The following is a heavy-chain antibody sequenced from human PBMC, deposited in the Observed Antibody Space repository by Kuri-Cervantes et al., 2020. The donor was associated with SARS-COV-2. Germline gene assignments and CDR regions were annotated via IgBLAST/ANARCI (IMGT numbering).Heavy chain of an antibody. V-gene: IGHV3-23*01. CDR1: GFTFSSYA. Sequence: GESLKISCAASGFTFSSYAMSWVRQAPGKGLEWVSAISGSGGSTYYADSVKGRFTISRDNSKNTLYLQMNSLRAEDTAVYYCAKTIRSQSIAAAAYYYYYYGMDVWAQGTTVTVSS. CDR3: AKTIRSQSIAAAAYYYYYYGMDV. D-gene: IGHD6-13*01. J-gene: IGHJ6*02. CDR2: ISGSGGST.